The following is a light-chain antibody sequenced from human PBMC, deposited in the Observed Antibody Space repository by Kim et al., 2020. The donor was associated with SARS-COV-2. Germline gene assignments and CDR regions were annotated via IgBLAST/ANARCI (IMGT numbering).Light chain of an antibody. CDR2: GAS. CDR1: QDIRND. V-gene: IGKV1-17*01. Sequence: ASVGDRGTITCRGRQDIRNDLGWYQQNPGRAPKRLIYGASSLQSGVPSRFSGSGSGTEFTLTISSVQPEDFATYFCLQHSTYPITFGQGTRLEIK. J-gene: IGKJ5*01. CDR3: LQHSTYPIT.